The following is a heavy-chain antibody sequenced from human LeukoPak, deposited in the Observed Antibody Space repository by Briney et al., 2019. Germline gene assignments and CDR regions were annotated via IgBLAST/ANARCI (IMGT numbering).Heavy chain of an antibody. V-gene: IGHV4-34*01. D-gene: IGHD3-22*01. CDR1: GGSFSGYY. CDR3: ARVSEISPSYYYDSSGYYYFDY. Sequence: SETLSLTCAVYGGSFSGYYWSWIRRPPGKGLEWIGEINHSGSTNYNPSLKSRVTVSVDTSKNQFSLKLSSVTAADTAVYYCARVSEISPSYYYDSSGYYYFDYWGQGTLVTVSS. CDR2: INHSGST. J-gene: IGHJ4*02.